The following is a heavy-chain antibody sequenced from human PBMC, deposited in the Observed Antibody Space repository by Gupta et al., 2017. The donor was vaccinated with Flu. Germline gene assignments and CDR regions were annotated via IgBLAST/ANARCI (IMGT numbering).Heavy chain of an antibody. J-gene: IGHJ5*02. CDR2: INPNSGGT. V-gene: IGHV1-2*06. Sequence: QAPGQGLEWMGRINPNSGGTNYAQKFQGRVTMTRDTSISTAYMELSRLRSDDTAVYYCARDGDDKSTIFGVVSIRYNWFDPGGQGTLVTVSS. CDR3: ARDGDDKSTIFGVVSIRYNWFDP. D-gene: IGHD3-3*01.